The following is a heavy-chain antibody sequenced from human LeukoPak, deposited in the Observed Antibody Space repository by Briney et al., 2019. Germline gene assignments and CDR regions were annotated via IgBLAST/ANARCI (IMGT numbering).Heavy chain of an antibody. V-gene: IGHV4-39*07. CDR1: GGSISSSSYY. J-gene: IGHJ4*02. CDR3: ARGLYYDILTGYYSD. CDR2: IYYSGST. Sequence: PSETLSLTCTVSGGSISSSSYYWGWIRQPPGKGLEWIGSIYYSGSTYYNPSLKSRVTISVDTSKNQFSLKLSSVTAADTAVYYCARGLYYDILTGYYSDWGQGTLVTVSS. D-gene: IGHD3-9*01.